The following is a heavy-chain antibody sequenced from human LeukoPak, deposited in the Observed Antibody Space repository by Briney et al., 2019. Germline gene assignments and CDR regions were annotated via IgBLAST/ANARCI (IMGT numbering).Heavy chain of an antibody. V-gene: IGHV3-48*04. D-gene: IGHD3-10*02. CDR2: INGRGFTI. CDR3: AELGITMIGGV. Sequence: GGSLRLSCAASGFTFSAYSMNWVRHTPGRGLEWVANINGRGFTIQYADSIKGRFTISRDNAKNSLYLQMNSLRAEDTAVYYCAELGITMIGGVWGKGTTVTISS. J-gene: IGHJ6*04. CDR1: GFTFSAYS.